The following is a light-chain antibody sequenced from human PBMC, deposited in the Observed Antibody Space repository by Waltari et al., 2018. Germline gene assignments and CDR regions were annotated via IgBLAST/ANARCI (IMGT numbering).Light chain of an antibody. CDR2: GAS. J-gene: IGKJ5*01. Sequence: DIQLTQSPSFLSASVGDRVTITCRASQGLRSHLAWYQKKPGKAPKLLIYGASTLGSGVPSGFSGGGSGTEFTLTISSLQPEDFATYYCQQLNSYPITFGQGTRLEIK. CDR3: QQLNSYPIT. CDR1: QGLRSH. V-gene: IGKV1-9*01.